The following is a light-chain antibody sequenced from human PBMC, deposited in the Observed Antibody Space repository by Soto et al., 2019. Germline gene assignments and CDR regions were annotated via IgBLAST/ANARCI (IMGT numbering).Light chain of an antibody. J-gene: IGKJ5*01. V-gene: IGKV3D-20*02. CDR3: QQRSDWPLT. Sequence: EIGLTQSPATLSLSPGERGTLSFMASQSVSSSLLAWYQQKPGQAPRLLIYDVSNRASGIPARFSGSGSETDFTLTISSLEPEDFAVYYCQQRSDWPLTFGQGTRLEIK. CDR1: QSVSSSL. CDR2: DVS.